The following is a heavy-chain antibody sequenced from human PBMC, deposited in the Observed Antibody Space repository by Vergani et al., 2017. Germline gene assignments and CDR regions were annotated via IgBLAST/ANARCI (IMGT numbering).Heavy chain of an antibody. V-gene: IGHV3-23*01. CDR1: GFTFSSYA. CDR2: ISGSGGST. CDR3: VRDRRPEVVNIFDY. D-gene: IGHD4-23*01. J-gene: IGHJ4*02. Sequence: EVQLLESGGGLVQPGGSLRLSCAASGFTFSSYAMSWVRQAPGKGLEWVSAISGSGGSTYYADSVKGRFTISRDNSKNTLYLQMNSLRAEDTAVYYCVRDRRPEVVNIFDYWGRGTLVTVSS.